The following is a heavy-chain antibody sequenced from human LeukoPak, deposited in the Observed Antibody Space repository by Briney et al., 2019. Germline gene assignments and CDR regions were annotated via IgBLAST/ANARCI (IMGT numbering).Heavy chain of an antibody. Sequence: ASVKGSCKASGGTFSSYAISWVRQAPGQGLEWMGRIIPILGIANYAQKFQGRVTITADKSTSTAYMELSSLRSEDTAVYYCATSTYDFWSGYYNFDYWGQGTLVTVSS. V-gene: IGHV1-69*04. CDR2: IIPILGIA. D-gene: IGHD3-3*01. CDR1: GGTFSSYA. J-gene: IGHJ4*02. CDR3: ATSTYDFWSGYYNFDY.